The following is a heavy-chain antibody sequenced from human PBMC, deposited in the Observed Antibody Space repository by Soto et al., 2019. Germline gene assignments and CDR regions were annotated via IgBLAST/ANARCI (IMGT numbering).Heavy chain of an antibody. V-gene: IGHV4-38-2*01. Sequence: TSETLSLTXAVSGYSISSGYYWGWIRQPPGKGLEWIGSIYHSGSTYYNPSLKSRVTISVDTSKNQFSLKLSSVTAADTAVYYCARVGAYCSGGSCSDSGFDYWGQGTLVTVSS. CDR1: GYSISSGYY. CDR3: ARVGAYCSGGSCSDSGFDY. J-gene: IGHJ4*02. CDR2: IYHSGST. D-gene: IGHD2-15*01.